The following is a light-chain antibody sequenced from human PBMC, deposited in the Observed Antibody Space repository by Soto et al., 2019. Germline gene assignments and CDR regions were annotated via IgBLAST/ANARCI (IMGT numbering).Light chain of an antibody. V-gene: IGLV2-23*01. J-gene: IGLJ2*01. CDR3: CSYAGSSTHVI. Sequence: QSALTQPASVSGSPGQSITISCTATSSDVGNYNLVSWYQRHPGKVPKVMIYEDTKRPSEVSDRVSGSKSGNTACVTISGLQAEDEADYYCCSYAGSSTHVIFGGGTKVTVL. CDR2: EDT. CDR1: SSDVGNYNL.